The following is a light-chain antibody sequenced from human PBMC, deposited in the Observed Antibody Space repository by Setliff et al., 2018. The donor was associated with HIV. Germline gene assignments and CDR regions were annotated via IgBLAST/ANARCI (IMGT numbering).Light chain of an antibody. V-gene: IGLV2-14*01. CDR3: SSYTSSSTLYV. J-gene: IGLJ1*01. Sequence: QSVLAQPASVSGSPGQSITISCTGTSSDVGGYNYVSWNQQHPGKAPKLMIYDVSKRPSGVSNRFSGSKSGNTASLTISGLQAEDEADYYCSSYTSSSTLYVFGTGTKVTVL. CDR2: DVS. CDR1: SSDVGGYNY.